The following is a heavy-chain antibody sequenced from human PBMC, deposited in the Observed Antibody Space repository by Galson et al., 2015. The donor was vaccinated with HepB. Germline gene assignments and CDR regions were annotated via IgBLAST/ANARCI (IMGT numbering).Heavy chain of an antibody. J-gene: IGHJ4*02. D-gene: IGHD3-22*01. CDR3: ARGPDSSGYYRYDY. V-gene: IGHV2-70*11. CDR1: GFSLSTRGMS. Sequence: PALVKPTQTLTLTCTFSGFSLSTRGMSVSWIRQPPGKALEWLARIGWDDDKYYSTSLKTRLTLSKDTSKNQVVLTMTNMDPVDTATYYCARGPDSSGYYRYDYWGQGTLVTVSS. CDR2: IGWDDDK.